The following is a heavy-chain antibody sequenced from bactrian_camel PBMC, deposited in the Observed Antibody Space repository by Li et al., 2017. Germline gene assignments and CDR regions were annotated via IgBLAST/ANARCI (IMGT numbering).Heavy chain of an antibody. J-gene: IGHJ4*01. CDR2: INPGGSTT. V-gene: IGHV3S1*01. CDR3: AARGRSGLGYMELRY. Sequence: HVQLVESGGGLVQPGGSLRLSCAVSGFTFSEYWMYWVRQAPGKGLDWVSIINPGGSTTYYLESEKGRFTISKDNAKNTLFLQMNSLKGEDTAVYYCAARGRSGLGYMELRYWGQGTQVTVS. CDR1: GFTFSEYW. D-gene: IGHD1*01.